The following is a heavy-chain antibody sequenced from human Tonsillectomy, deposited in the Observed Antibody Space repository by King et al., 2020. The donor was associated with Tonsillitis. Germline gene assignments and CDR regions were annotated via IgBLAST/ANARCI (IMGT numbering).Heavy chain of an antibody. CDR3: VKETVSAMT. D-gene: IGHD2-21*02. V-gene: IGHV3-64D*06. CDR2: ISTNGGST. J-gene: IGHJ4*02. CDR1: GFTFSNYA. Sequence: VQLVESGGGLVQPGGSLRLSCSASGFTFSNYAFHWVRQAPGKGLESVSAISTNGGSTYYADSVKGRITISRDNSKNTLYRQMSSLRPEDTALYYCVKETVSAMTGGQGSLVTVSS.